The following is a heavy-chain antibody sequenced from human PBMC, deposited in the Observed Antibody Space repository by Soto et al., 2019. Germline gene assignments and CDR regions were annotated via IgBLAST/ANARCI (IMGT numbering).Heavy chain of an antibody. Sequence: VGSLRLSCAASRFTFSTYEMNWVRQAPGKGLEWVSYISSSGNTVYYADSVKGRFTISRDNTRNSLYLQMNSLRDEDTALYYCVRYCSTTLCNGVATRTFDYWGQGTLVTVSS. CDR1: RFTFSTYE. D-gene: IGHD2-2*01. V-gene: IGHV3-48*03. CDR3: VRYCSTTLCNGVATRTFDY. CDR2: ISSSGNTV. J-gene: IGHJ4*02.